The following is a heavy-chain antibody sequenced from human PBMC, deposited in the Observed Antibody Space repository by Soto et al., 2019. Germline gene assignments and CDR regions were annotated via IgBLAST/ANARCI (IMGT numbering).Heavy chain of an antibody. CDR2: TSYDSSNK. D-gene: IGHD2-8*01. J-gene: IGHJ4*02. CDR3: AGVYYGGYSVNNY. Sequence: GGSLRLSCAASGFTFSSYALSWVRLAPGKGLEWVAATSYDSSNKYYADSVKGRFTISRDNSKNTLDLQMNSLRADDTAVYYCAGVYYGGYSVNNYWGQGTLVTVSS. V-gene: IGHV3-30-3*01. CDR1: GFTFSSYA.